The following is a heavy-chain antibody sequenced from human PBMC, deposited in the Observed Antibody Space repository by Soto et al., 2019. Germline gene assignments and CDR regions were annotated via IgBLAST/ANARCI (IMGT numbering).Heavy chain of an antibody. CDR3: ATIGEPFHYYGMDV. CDR1: GYTFTSYD. J-gene: IGHJ6*02. D-gene: IGHD3-3*01. CDR2: VNPKSGNG. V-gene: IGHV1-8*01. Sequence: QVQLVQSGAEVKKPGASVKVSCKASGYTFTSYDINWVRQATGQGLEWMGWVNPKSGNGGYAQKCQGRVTMTRDATTNTAYMELSSLTSEDTAVDYCATIGEPFHYYGMDVWGQGTPGTV.